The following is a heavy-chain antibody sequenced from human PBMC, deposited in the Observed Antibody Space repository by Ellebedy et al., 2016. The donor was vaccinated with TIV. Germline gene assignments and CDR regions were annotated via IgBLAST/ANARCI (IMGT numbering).Heavy chain of an antibody. CDR1: GFTVSSNY. V-gene: IGHV3-66*01. D-gene: IGHD3-3*01. CDR2: IYSGGST. CDR3: AREYEEFYFDY. Sequence: GGSLRLSCAASGFTVSSNYMSWVRQAPGKGLEWVSVIYSGGSTYYADSVKGRFTISRDNSKNTLFLQMNSLRAEDTALYYCAREYEEFYFDYWGQGTLVTVSS. J-gene: IGHJ4*02.